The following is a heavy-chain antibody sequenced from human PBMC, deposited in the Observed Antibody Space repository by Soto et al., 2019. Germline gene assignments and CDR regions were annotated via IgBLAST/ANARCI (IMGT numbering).Heavy chain of an antibody. CDR3: ARGHENCSGGSCYSGGGFDY. V-gene: IGHV4-34*01. J-gene: IGHJ4*02. CDR1: GGSFSGYY. CDR2: INHSGRT. D-gene: IGHD2-15*01. Sequence: SETLSLTCAVYGGSFSGYYWSWIRQPPGKGLEWIGEINHSGRTNYNPSLKSRVTISVDTSKNQFSLKLSSVTAADTAVYYCARGHENCSGGSCYSGGGFDYWGQGTLVTVSS.